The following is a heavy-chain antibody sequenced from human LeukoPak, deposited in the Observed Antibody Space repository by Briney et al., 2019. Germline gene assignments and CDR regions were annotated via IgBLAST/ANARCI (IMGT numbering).Heavy chain of an antibody. CDR1: GFTFSTYS. J-gene: IGHJ3*01. V-gene: IGHV3-21*01. D-gene: IGHD3-3*01. CDR3: ARESEEAFDF. Sequence: PGGSLRLSCTASGFTFSTYSMNWVRQAPGKGLEWVSSLSRSGSETYYADSVRGRFTISRDNAKNSLYLQMNSLRVEDTAVYYCARESEEAFDFWGQGTVVTVSS. CDR2: LSRSGSET.